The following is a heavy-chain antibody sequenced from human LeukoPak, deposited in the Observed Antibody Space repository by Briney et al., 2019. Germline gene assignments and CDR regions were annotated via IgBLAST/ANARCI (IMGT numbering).Heavy chain of an antibody. J-gene: IGHJ5*02. CDR1: GGSISSSSYY. Sequence: SETLSLTCTVSGGSISSSSYYWGWIRQPPGKGLEWIGSIYYSGSTYYNPSLKSRVTISVDTSKNQFSLKLSSVTAADTAVYYCARDGDGDYVNNWFDPWGQGTLVTVSS. D-gene: IGHD4-17*01. CDR2: IYYSGST. V-gene: IGHV4-39*02. CDR3: ARDGDGDYVNNWFDP.